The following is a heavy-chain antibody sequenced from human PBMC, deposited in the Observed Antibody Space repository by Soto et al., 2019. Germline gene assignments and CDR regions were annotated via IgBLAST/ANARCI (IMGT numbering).Heavy chain of an antibody. CDR3: AHSDYGDYFDY. D-gene: IGHD4-17*01. CDR2: IYWDDDK. CDR1: GFSLSAHGVG. V-gene: IGHV2-5*02. Sequence: QITLKESGPTLVKPTQTLTLTCTFSGFSLSAHGVGVGWIRQPPGKALEWLALIYWDDDKRYSPSLKSRLTITKDTSKNQVVPTMTNMVSVDTATYFCAHSDYGDYFDYWGQGTLVTVSS. J-gene: IGHJ4*02.